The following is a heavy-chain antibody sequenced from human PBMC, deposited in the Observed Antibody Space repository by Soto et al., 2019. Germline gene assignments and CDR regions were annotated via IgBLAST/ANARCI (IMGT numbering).Heavy chain of an antibody. V-gene: IGHV3-33*01. CDR2: IWYDGSNK. D-gene: IGHD2-15*01. Sequence: ESGGGVVQPGRSLRLSCAASGFTFSSYGMHWVRQAPGKGLEWVAVIWYDGSNKYYADSVKGRFTISRDNSKNTLYLQMNSLRAEDTAVYYCARDELGSGSVYGMDVWGQGTTVTVSS. CDR1: GFTFSSYG. CDR3: ARDELGSGSVYGMDV. J-gene: IGHJ6*02.